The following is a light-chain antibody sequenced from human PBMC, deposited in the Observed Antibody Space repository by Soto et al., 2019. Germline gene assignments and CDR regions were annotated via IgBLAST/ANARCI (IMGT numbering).Light chain of an antibody. Sequence: EIVLTQSPGTLSLSPGERATLSCRASHSISSNYLAWYQHKPGQAPRLLIYDASSKATGTPDRFSGSGSGTDFTLTISRLEPEDFALYYCQHYAGGSRITFGQGTRLEIK. CDR2: DAS. CDR1: HSISSNY. V-gene: IGKV3-20*01. J-gene: IGKJ5*01. CDR3: QHYAGGSRIT.